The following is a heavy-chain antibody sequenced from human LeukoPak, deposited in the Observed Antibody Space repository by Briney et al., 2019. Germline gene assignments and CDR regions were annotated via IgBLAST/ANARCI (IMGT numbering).Heavy chain of an antibody. J-gene: IGHJ3*02. D-gene: IGHD6-13*01. V-gene: IGHV3-9*01. Sequence: GRSLRLSCAASGFPFEDYAMLWVRQAPGKGLEGVSGISWNSGSIGYAVSVKGRFTISRDNAKNSLYLQMNSLRAEDTALYYCAKGVAAAVDDAFDIWGQGTMVTVSS. CDR1: GFPFEDYA. CDR2: ISWNSGSI. CDR3: AKGVAAAVDDAFDI.